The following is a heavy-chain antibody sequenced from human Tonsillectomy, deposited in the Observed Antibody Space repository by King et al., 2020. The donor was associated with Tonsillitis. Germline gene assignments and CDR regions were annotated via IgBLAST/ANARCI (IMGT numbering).Heavy chain of an antibody. CDR2: ISGYIGST. D-gene: IGHD5-12*01. J-gene: IGHJ4*02. CDR3: ARDYDGEKFVAGY. V-gene: IGHV1-18*04. Sequence: VQLVESGAEVKKPGASVKVSCTASGYTFTNYGITWVRQAPGQGLEWMGWISGYIGSTNYAQKLQGRVTMTTDTSTNTVYMELRSLRSDDTAVYYCARDYDGEKFVAGYWGQGTLVTVSS. CDR1: GYTFTNYG.